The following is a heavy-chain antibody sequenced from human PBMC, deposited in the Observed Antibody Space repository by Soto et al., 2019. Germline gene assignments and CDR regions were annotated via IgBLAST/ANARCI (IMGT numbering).Heavy chain of an antibody. CDR2: ISGSGGST. J-gene: IGHJ4*02. Sequence: EVQLLESGGGLVQPGGSLRLSCVASGFTFSSYAMRWVRQAPGKGLEWVSAISGSGGSTYYADSVKGRFTISRDNSKNTLYLQMNSLRAEDTAVYYCSRRGSGSYYDSWGQGTLVTVSS. CDR3: SRRGSGSYYDS. D-gene: IGHD1-26*01. CDR1: GFTFSSYA. V-gene: IGHV3-23*01.